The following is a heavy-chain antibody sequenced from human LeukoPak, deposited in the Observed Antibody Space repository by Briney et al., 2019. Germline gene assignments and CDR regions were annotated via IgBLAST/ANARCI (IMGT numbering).Heavy chain of an antibody. CDR2: IYSGGST. V-gene: IGHV3-66*02. CDR1: GFTVSSNY. Sequence: GGSLRLSCAASGFTVSSNYMSWVRQAPGKGLEWVSMIYSGGSTYYADSVKGRFTISRDNSKNTLYLQMNSLRAEDTAVYYCAKDGLRFLEWLLNWFDPWGQGTLVTVSS. J-gene: IGHJ5*02. D-gene: IGHD3-3*01. CDR3: AKDGLRFLEWLLNWFDP.